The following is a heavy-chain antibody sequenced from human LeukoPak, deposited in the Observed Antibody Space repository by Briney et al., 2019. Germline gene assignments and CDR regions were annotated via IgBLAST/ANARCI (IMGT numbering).Heavy chain of an antibody. CDR1: GGSISSYY. CDR3: ARATDSNGWLFDY. V-gene: IGHV4-59*01. CDR2: INYSGST. J-gene: IGHJ4*02. Sequence: PSETLSPTCTVSGGSISSYYWSWSRQPPGKGLEWIGYINYSGSTNYNPSLKSRVTISVDTSRNQFSLKLTSVTAADTAVYYCARATDSNGWLFDYWGQGTLVTASS. D-gene: IGHD6-19*01.